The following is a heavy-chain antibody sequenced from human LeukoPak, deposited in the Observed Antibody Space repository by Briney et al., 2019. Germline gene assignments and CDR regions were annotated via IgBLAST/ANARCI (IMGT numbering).Heavy chain of an antibody. CDR1: GFMFSSYW. CDR3: ARDLSTGWYYDY. D-gene: IGHD6-19*01. Sequence: GGSLRLSCVASGFMFSSYWMNWVRQAPGKGLVWVSRINSDGSSTSYADSVKGRFSISRDNSKNTLYLQMNSLRAEDTAVYYCARDLSTGWYYDYWGQGTLVTVSS. CDR2: INSDGSST. V-gene: IGHV3-74*01. J-gene: IGHJ4*02.